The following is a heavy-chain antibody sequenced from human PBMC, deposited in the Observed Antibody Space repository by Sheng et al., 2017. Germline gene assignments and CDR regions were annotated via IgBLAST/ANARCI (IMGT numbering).Heavy chain of an antibody. J-gene: IGHJ3*01. D-gene: IGHD2-15*01. Sequence: EVQLVQSGGGLVQPGGSLRLSCAASGFTFSSYWMHWVRQAPGKGLVWVSRINTDGSGRSHADSVKGRFTISRDNAKNTLFLQMNSLRAEDAAVYYCARDRRSVYGGNTDDFDVWGQGTMVTVSS. CDR2: INTDGSGR. CDR3: ARDRRSVYGGNTDDFDV. V-gene: IGHV3-74*01. CDR1: GFTFSSYW.